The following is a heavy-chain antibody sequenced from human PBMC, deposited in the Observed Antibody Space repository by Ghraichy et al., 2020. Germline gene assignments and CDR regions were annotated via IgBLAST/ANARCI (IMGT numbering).Heavy chain of an antibody. V-gene: IGHV3-21*01. CDR1: GFTFSSYS. J-gene: IGHJ2*01. CDR2: ISSSSSYI. CDR3: AKNYVWGSYRSTQNWYFDL. Sequence: GGSLRLSCAASGFTFSSYSMNWVRQAPGKGLEWVSSISSSSSYIYYADSVKGRFTISRDNAKNSLYLQMNSLRAEDTAVYYCAKNYVWGSYRSTQNWYFDLWGRGTLVTVSS. D-gene: IGHD3-16*02.